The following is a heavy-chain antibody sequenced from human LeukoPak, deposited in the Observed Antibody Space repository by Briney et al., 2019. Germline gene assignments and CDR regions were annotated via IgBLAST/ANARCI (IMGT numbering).Heavy chain of an antibody. CDR1: GFTFSSYS. V-gene: IGHV3-48*01. CDR2: ISSSSTI. Sequence: GGSLRLSCAASGFTFSSYSMTWVRQAPGKGLEWVSYISSSSTIYYADSVKGRFTISRDNAKNSLYLQMNSLRAEDTAVYYCARDWIPTAFDYWGQGTLVTVSS. CDR3: ARDWIPTAFDY. D-gene: IGHD2-2*03. J-gene: IGHJ4*02.